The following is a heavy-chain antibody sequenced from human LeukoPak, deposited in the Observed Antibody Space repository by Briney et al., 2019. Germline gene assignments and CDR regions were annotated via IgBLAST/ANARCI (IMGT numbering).Heavy chain of an antibody. CDR3: AVMVRGVYFDY. V-gene: IGHV5-10-1*01. J-gene: IGHJ4*02. CDR2: IDPSDSYT. Sequence: LGESLKISCKGSGYSFTSYWISWVRQMPGKGLEWMGRIDPSDSYTNYSPSFQGHVTISADKSISTAYLQWSSLRASDTAMYYCAVMVRGVYFDYWGQGTLVTVSS. CDR1: GYSFTSYW. D-gene: IGHD3-10*01.